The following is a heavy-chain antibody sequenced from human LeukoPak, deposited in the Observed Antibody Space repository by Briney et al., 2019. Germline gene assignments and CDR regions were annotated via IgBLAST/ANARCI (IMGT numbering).Heavy chain of an antibody. D-gene: IGHD6-13*01. CDR3: ARGRAPRPFSSSWYRATAKYFDY. J-gene: IGHJ4*02. CDR1: GGSISSSSYY. Sequence: PSETLSLTCTVSGGSISSSSYYWGWIRQPPGKGLEWIGSIYYSGSTYYNPSLKSRVTISVDTSKNQFSLKLSSVTAADTAVYYCARGRAPRPFSSSWYRATAKYFDYWGQGTLVTVSS. CDR2: IYYSGST. V-gene: IGHV4-39*01.